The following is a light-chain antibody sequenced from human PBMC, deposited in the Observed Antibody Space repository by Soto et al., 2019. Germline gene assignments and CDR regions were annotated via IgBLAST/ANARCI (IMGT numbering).Light chain of an antibody. CDR1: QSVSSN. Sequence: EIVMTQSPATLSVSPGERATLSCRASQSVSSNLAWYQQKPGQAPRLLIYGASTRATGSPARFSGSGSGTEFTLTISSLQSEDFAVYYCQQYNNWRKTFGQGTKV. J-gene: IGKJ1*01. V-gene: IGKV3-15*01. CDR2: GAS. CDR3: QQYNNWRKT.